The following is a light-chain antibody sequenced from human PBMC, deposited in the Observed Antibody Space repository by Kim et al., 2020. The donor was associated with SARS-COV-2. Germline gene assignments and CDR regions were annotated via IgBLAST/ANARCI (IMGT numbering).Light chain of an antibody. CDR3: QQRNNWPPKVT. V-gene: IGKV3-11*01. CDR1: QSISSS. J-gene: IGKJ4*01. CDR2: DAA. Sequence: PGAGATLSCMAGQSISSSLAWYQQRPGQPPRLLIVDAAIRASGIPARFSGSGSGTDFTLTISGLEPEDFAVYYCQQRNNWPPKVTFGGGTKVDIK.